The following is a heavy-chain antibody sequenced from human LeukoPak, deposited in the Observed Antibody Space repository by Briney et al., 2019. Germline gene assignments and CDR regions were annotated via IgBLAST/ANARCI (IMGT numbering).Heavy chain of an antibody. CDR2: ISGSGGST. CDR1: GFTFSSYA. J-gene: IGHJ4*02. D-gene: IGHD2-2*01. Sequence: GGTLRLSCAASGFTFSSYAMSWVRQAPGKGLEWVSAISGSGGSTYYADSVKGRFTISRDSSKNTLYLQMNSLRAEDTAVYYCAKDDLPIVVVPAAQDYWGQGTLVTVSS. CDR3: AKDDLPIVVVPAAQDY. V-gene: IGHV3-23*01.